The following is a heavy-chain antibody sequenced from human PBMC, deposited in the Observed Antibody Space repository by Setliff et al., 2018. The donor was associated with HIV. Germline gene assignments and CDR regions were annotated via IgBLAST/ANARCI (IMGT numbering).Heavy chain of an antibody. J-gene: IGHJ4*02. CDR1: GYTFTTYD. D-gene: IGHD6-19*01. V-gene: IGHV1-8*02. CDR3: AREKTNGWYDFDY. Sequence: ASVKVSCKAFGYTFTTYDIHWVRQATGQGLEWMAWVSPKSGNSGLAQKFQGRITMTRNTSISTVYMEVSSLRSEDTAVYYCAREKTNGWYDFDYWGQGALVTVS. CDR2: VSPKSGNS.